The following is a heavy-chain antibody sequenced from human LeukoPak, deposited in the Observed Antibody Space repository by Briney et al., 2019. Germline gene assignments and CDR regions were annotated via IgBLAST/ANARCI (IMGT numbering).Heavy chain of an antibody. Sequence: GGSLRLSCAASGFTFSSYSMNWVRQAPGKGLEWVSFISSSSSTIYYADSVRGRFTISRDNAKDSLYLQMNSLRAEDTAVYYCARDILTGSQSRFQHWGQGTLVTVSS. CDR1: GFTFSSYS. CDR3: ARDILTGSQSRFQH. CDR2: ISSSSSTI. D-gene: IGHD3-9*01. J-gene: IGHJ1*01. V-gene: IGHV3-48*04.